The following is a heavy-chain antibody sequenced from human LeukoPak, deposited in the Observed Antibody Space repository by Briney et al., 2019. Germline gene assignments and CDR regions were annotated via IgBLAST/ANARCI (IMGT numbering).Heavy chain of an antibody. CDR3: AXXXXSRYDAFDI. CDR2: INPNSGGR. D-gene: IGHD3-16*02. CDR1: GYTFTGYY. V-gene: IGHV1-2*02. J-gene: IGHJ3*02. Sequence: ASVKVSCKASGYTFTGYYMHWVRQAPGQGLEWMGWINPNSGGRNYAQKFQGRVTMTMDTSISTAYMELSRLRSDDTAVYYCAXXXXSRYDAFDIWGQGTMVTVSS.